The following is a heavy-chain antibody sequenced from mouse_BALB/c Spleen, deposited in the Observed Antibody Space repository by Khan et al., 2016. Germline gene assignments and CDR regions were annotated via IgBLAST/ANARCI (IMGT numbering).Heavy chain of an antibody. Sequence: VQLKESGPGLVKPSQSLSLTCTVTGYSITSDYAWNWIRQFPGNKLEWMGYISYSGSTNYNPSLKSRVSITRDTSKNQVFLQLNSVTTEDTATYYCASSFGYRGFAYWGQGTLVTVSA. CDR1: GYSITSDYA. CDR3: ASSFGYRGFAY. V-gene: IGHV3-2*02. J-gene: IGHJ3*01. CDR2: ISYSGST. D-gene: IGHD2-2*01.